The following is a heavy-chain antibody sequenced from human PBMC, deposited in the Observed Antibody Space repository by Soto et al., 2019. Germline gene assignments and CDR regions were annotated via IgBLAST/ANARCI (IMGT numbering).Heavy chain of an antibody. CDR2: ISSYGADT. D-gene: IGHD6-19*01. CDR1: GFTFNRYA. CDR3: VKEGYMRSDWYGQFDY. J-gene: IGHJ4*02. Sequence: EVQLVESGGTLVQPGGSLRLSCSASGFTFNRYAMHWVRQAPGKGLEFVSAISSYGADTYYADSVKGRFAISRDNSKNKLYLQMSSLRAEDTALYYCVKEGYMRSDWYGQFDYWGQGALVTVPS. V-gene: IGHV3-64D*06.